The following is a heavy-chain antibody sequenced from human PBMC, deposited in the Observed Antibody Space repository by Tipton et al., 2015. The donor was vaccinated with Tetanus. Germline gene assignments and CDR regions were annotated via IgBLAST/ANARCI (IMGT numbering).Heavy chain of an antibody. V-gene: IGHV1-69*04. CDR2: IIPILGIA. CDR1: GGTFSSYA. CDR3: ARNLGGLELLLHRSDSYFYGMDV. J-gene: IGHJ6*02. Sequence: QSGAEVKKPGSSVKVSCKPSGGTFSSYAFSWVRQAPGQGLEWMGRIIPILGIANYAQKFQGRVTITADKSTSTAYMELSSLRSEDTAVYYCARNLGGLELLLHRSDSYFYGMDVWGQGTTVTVSS. D-gene: IGHD3-3*01.